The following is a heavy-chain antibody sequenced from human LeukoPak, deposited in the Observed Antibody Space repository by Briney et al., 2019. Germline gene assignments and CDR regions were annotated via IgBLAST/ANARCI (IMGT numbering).Heavy chain of an antibody. Sequence: SETLSLTCTVSGGSISSCYWSWLRQPPGKGLEWIGYIYTSGSTNSNPSLKSRVTISVDTSKNQFSLKLSSVTAADTAVYYCARSQRSYSSPYDYWGQGTLVTVSS. CDR1: GGSISSCY. CDR3: ARSQRSYSSPYDY. J-gene: IGHJ4*02. V-gene: IGHV4-4*09. D-gene: IGHD1-26*01. CDR2: IYTSGST.